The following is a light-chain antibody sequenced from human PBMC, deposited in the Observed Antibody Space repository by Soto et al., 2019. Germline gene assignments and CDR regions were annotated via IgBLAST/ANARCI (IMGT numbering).Light chain of an antibody. CDR2: EVN. CDR1: SRDVGAFNY. J-gene: IGLJ1*01. CDR3: CSSAGDYTFV. V-gene: IGLV2-11*01. Sequence: QSALTQPASVSGSPGQSITISCTGTSRDVGAFNYVSWYQQHPDKAPKLLISEVNNRPSGVPDRFSGSKSGNTASLTISGLQAEDEADYYCCSSAGDYTFVFGTGTQLTVL.